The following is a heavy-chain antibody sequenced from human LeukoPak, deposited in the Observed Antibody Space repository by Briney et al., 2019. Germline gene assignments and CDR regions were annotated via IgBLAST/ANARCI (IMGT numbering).Heavy chain of an antibody. CDR1: GFIFNNFG. V-gene: IGHV3-30*19. CDR3: AKIRVRSGYEQIDY. Sequence: GGSLRLSCAASGFIFNNFGMHWVRQAPGKGLEWVAVISYDGSNKYYADSVKGRFTISRDNSKNTLYLQMNSLRAEDTAVYYCAKIRVRSGYEQIDYWGQGTLVTVSS. J-gene: IGHJ4*02. CDR2: ISYDGSNK. D-gene: IGHD5-12*01.